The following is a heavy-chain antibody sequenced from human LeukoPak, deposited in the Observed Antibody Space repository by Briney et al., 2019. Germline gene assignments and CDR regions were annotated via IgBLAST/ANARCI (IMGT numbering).Heavy chain of an antibody. V-gene: IGHV1-3*01. D-gene: IGHD3-22*01. J-gene: IGHJ4*02. CDR3: ATYDISGMNEN. Sequence: ASVKVSCKASGYTFTNYVIHWVRQAPGQRLEWMGWINAGNGNTKYSQKFQGRVTITRDASASTSYMELSSLRSEDTAVYYCATYDISGMNENWGQGTLVTVSS. CDR1: GYTFTNYV. CDR2: INAGNGNT.